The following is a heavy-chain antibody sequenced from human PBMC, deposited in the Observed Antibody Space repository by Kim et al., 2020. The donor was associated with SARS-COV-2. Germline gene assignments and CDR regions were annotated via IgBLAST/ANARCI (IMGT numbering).Heavy chain of an antibody. D-gene: IGHD6-19*01. CDR2: TYYRSKWYN. CDR1: VDSVSSNSAA. J-gene: IGHJ5*02. CDR3: VGGSGWNT. Sequence: SQTLSLTCAISVDSVSSNSAACNWIRQSPSRGLEWLGRTYYRSKWYNEYALSVKSRITINPDTSKNQFSLQLKSVTPEDMAVYYCVGGSGWNTWGQGTLVTVSS. V-gene: IGHV6-1*01.